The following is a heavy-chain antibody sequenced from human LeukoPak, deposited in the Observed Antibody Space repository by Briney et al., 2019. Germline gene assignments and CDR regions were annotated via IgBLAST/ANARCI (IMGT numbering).Heavy chain of an antibody. D-gene: IGHD6-13*01. CDR3: ARAPIAAAGTSYYYYYYMDV. CDR1: GGSFSGYY. V-gene: IGHV4-34*01. J-gene: IGHJ6*03. CDR2: INHSGST. Sequence: SETLSLTCAVYGGSFSGYYWSWIRQPPGKGLEWTGEINHSGSTNYNPSLKSRVTISVDTSKNQFSLKLSSVTAADTAVYYCARAPIAAAGTSYYYYYYMDVWGKGTTVTVSS.